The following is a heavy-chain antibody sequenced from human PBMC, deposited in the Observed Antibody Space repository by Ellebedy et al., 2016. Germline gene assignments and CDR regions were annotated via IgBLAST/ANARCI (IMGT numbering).Heavy chain of an antibody. D-gene: IGHD6-13*01. CDR1: GYTFTSYG. CDR3: ARALGSSNWYTEY. Sequence: ASVKVSCKASGYTFTSYGISWVRQATGQGLEWMGWMNPNSGNTGYAHKFQGRVTMTRNTTISTAYMELTSLTSEDTAVYYCARALGSSNWYTEYWGQGTLVTVSS. CDR2: MNPNSGNT. V-gene: IGHV1-8*02. J-gene: IGHJ4*02.